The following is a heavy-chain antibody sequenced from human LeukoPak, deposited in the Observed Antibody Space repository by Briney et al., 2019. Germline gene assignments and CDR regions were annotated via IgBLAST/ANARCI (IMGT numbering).Heavy chain of an antibody. CDR2: MNPNSGNT. J-gene: IGHJ4*02. D-gene: IGHD1-26*01. CDR3: ARISSRGYSGSYYLGF. V-gene: IGHV1-8*03. CDR1: GYTFTSYD. Sequence: GASVKVSCKASGYTFTSYDINWVRQATGQGLEWMRWMNPNSGNTGYAQKFQGRVTITRNTSISTAYMELSSLRSEDTAVYYCARISSRGYSGSYYLGFWGQGTLVTVSS.